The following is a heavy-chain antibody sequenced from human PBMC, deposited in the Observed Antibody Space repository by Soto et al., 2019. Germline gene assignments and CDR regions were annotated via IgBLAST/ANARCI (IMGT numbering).Heavy chain of an antibody. D-gene: IGHD3-16*02. J-gene: IGHJ4*02. Sequence: QVQLVESGGGVDQPGRSLRLSCAASGFTFSSYGMHWVRQAPGKGLEWGAIISYDGSNQYYADSEKGRFTISRDNSKNTLFLQMNSLRPEDTAVYYCENALGELSPESYDHWGQGILVTVSS. CDR3: ENALGELSPESYDH. CDR1: GFTFSSYG. CDR2: ISYDGSNQ. V-gene: IGHV3-30*18.